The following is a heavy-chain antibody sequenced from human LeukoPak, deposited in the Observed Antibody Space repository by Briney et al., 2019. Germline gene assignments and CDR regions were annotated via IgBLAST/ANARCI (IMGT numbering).Heavy chain of an antibody. V-gene: IGHV3-74*01. CDR2: IKDDGSHT. Sequence: LPGGSLRLSCAASGFTFSSHWMHWVRQAPGKGLVWVSRIKDDGSHTNYADSVKGRFTISRDNAKNTLSLQMNSLRAEDTAVYYCARGSGIITGIDEWGQETLVTVSS. J-gene: IGHJ4*02. CDR1: GFTFSSHW. CDR3: ARGSGIITGIDE. D-gene: IGHD6-25*01.